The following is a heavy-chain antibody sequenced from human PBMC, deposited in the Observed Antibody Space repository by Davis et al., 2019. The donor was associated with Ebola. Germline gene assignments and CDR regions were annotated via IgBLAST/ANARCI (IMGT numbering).Heavy chain of an antibody. D-gene: IGHD2-2*01. CDR3: ARDFVLVPTSMRFGDAFDI. J-gene: IGHJ3*02. V-gene: IGHV3-48*04. CDR1: GFTFSSYS. Sequence: PGGSLRLSCAASGFTFSSYSMNWVRQAPGKGLEWVSYISSSSSTIYYADPVKGRFTISRDNAKNSLYLQMNSLRAEDTAVYYCARDFVLVPTSMRFGDAFDIWGQGTVVTVSS. CDR2: ISSSSSTI.